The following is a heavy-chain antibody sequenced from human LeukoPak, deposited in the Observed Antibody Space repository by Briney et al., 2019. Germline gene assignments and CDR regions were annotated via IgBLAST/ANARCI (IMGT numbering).Heavy chain of an antibody. J-gene: IGHJ4*02. D-gene: IGHD7-27*01. CDR1: GFTVSNSF. V-gene: IGHV3-53*01. Sequence: GGSLGLSCAASGFTVSNSFMSWIRQAPGKGLEWVSVIYSDGTSYYADSVKARFSISRDNSKNSLYLQMNSLRVEDTAMYYCTKTGGPWDWGQGTLVTVSS. CDR2: IYSDGTS. CDR3: TKTGGPWD.